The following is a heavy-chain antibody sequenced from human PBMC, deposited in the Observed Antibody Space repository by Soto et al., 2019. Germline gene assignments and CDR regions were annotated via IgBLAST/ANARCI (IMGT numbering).Heavy chain of an antibody. D-gene: IGHD1-7*01. Sequence: GGSLRLSCAASGFTFSSYGMHWVRQAPGKGLEWVAVISYDGSNKYYADSVKGRFTISRDNSKNTLYLQMNSLRAEDTAVYYCAKDAIAQHRTRPINYYYYGMDVWGQGTTVTVSS. CDR3: AKDAIAQHRTRPINYYYYGMDV. J-gene: IGHJ6*02. CDR2: ISYDGSNK. CDR1: GFTFSSYG. V-gene: IGHV3-30*18.